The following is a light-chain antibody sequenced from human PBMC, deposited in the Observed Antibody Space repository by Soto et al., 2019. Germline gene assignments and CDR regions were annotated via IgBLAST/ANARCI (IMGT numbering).Light chain of an antibody. CDR1: SSNIGINY. Sequence: QSVLPQPPSASGTPGQRVTISCSGSSSNIGINYVYWYQQLPGTAPKLLIYRNDQRPSGVPDRFSGSKSGTSASLAISGLRSDDEADYYCASWDDSLSGRVFGGGTKVTVL. CDR3: ASWDDSLSGRV. CDR2: RND. V-gene: IGLV1-47*01. J-gene: IGLJ3*02.